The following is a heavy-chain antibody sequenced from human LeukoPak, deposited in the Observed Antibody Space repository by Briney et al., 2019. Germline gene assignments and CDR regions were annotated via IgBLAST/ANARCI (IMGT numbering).Heavy chain of an antibody. Sequence: GGSLRLSCAASGFTFSSYAMHWVRQAPGKGLEWVAVISYDGSNKYYADSVKGRFTISRDNSKNTLYLQMNSLRAEDTAVYYCARDYAGENYMDVWGKGTTVTVSS. CDR2: ISYDGSNK. CDR1: GFTFSSYA. J-gene: IGHJ6*03. D-gene: IGHD3-16*01. V-gene: IGHV3-30*04. CDR3: ARDYAGENYMDV.